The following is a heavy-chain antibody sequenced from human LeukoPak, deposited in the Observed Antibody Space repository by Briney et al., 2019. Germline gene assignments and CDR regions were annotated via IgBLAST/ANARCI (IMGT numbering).Heavy chain of an antibody. J-gene: IGHJ4*02. D-gene: IGHD3-10*01. Sequence: PGGSLRLSCAASGFTFSSYEMNWVRQAPGEGLEWVSYISSSGSTIYYADSVKGRFTISRDNAKNSLYLQMNSLRAEDTAVYYCARTQYYYGSGSPDYWGQGTLVTVSS. CDR1: GFTFSSYE. CDR2: ISSSGSTI. V-gene: IGHV3-48*03. CDR3: ARTQYYYGSGSPDY.